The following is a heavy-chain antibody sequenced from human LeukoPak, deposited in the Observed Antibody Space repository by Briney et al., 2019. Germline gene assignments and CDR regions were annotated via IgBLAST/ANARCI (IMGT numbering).Heavy chain of an antibody. CDR2: IIPIFGAA. CDR3: ARDNPIAAAGTLDY. V-gene: IGHV1-69*05. CDR1: GGTFSSYA. Sequence: SVKVSCKASGGTFSSYAISWVRQAPGQGLEWMGGIIPIFGAANYAQKFQGRVTITTDESTSTAYMELRSLRSDDTAVYYCARDNPIAAAGTLDYWGQGTLVTVSS. D-gene: IGHD6-13*01. J-gene: IGHJ4*02.